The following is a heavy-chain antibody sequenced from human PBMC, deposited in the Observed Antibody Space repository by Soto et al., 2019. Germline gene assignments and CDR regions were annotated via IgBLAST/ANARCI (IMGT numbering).Heavy chain of an antibody. V-gene: IGHV4-34*01. CDR1: GGPFSGYY. CDR3: ARSITIFGVETWFDP. J-gene: IGHJ5*02. CDR2: INHSGST. Sequence: SETLSLTCAVYGGPFSGYYWSWIRQPPGKGLEWIGEINHSGSTNYNPSLKSRVTISVDTSKNQFPLKLSSVTAADTAVYYCARSITIFGVETWFDPWGQGTLVTVSS. D-gene: IGHD3-3*01.